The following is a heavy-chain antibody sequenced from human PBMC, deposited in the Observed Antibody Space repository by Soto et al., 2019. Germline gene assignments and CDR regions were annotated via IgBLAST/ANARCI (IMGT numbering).Heavy chain of an antibody. CDR2: IIPIFGTA. Sequence: ASVKVSCKASGGTFSSYAISWVRQAPGQGLEWMGGIIPIFGTANYAQKFQGRVTITADESTSTAYMELSSLRSEDTAVYYCARVGDSSGSLYRHYYYYGMDVWGQGTTVTVSS. CDR1: GGTFSSYA. CDR3: ARVGDSSGSLYRHYYYYGMDV. J-gene: IGHJ6*02. D-gene: IGHD3-22*01. V-gene: IGHV1-69*13.